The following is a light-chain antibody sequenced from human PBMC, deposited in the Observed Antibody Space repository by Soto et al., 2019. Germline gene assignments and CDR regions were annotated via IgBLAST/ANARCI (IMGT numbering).Light chain of an antibody. Sequence: EIVLTQSPNTLSLSPGEGVTLSCRASQSVSSNLAWYQQRPGQAPRLLIYGASTRATGIPARFSGSGSGTEFTLTISSLQSEDFAVYYCQQYNNWPPITFGQGTRLENK. CDR1: QSVSSN. V-gene: IGKV3-15*01. CDR3: QQYNNWPPIT. CDR2: GAS. J-gene: IGKJ5*01.